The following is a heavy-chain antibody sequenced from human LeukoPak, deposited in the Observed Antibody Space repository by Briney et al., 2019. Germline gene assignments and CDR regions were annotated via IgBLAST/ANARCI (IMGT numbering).Heavy chain of an antibody. CDR1: GFTVSSNY. Sequence: GGSLRLSCAASGFTVSSNYMSWVRQAPGKGLEWVSIIYSGGSTFYADSVKGRFTISRDNSKNTLYLQMNSLRAEDTAVYYCAKDQKRGYSYGYLFYYYYMDVWGKGTTVTISS. CDR3: AKDQKRGYSYGYLFYYYYMDV. D-gene: IGHD5-18*01. CDR2: IYSGGST. V-gene: IGHV3-53*05. J-gene: IGHJ6*03.